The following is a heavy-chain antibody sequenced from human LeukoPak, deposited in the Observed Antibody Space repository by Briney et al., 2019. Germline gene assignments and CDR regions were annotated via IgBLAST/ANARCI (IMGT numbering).Heavy chain of an antibody. D-gene: IGHD4-17*01. CDR2: IYYSGST. Sequence: PSETLSLTCTVSGDSISSHYWSWIRQPPGKGLEWIGYIYYSGSTNYNPSLKGRVTISVDTSKKHFSLKLSSVTAADTAVYYCARDLTTVTKGFDIWGQGTMVTVSS. CDR1: GDSISSHY. V-gene: IGHV4-59*11. CDR3: ARDLTTVTKGFDI. J-gene: IGHJ3*02.